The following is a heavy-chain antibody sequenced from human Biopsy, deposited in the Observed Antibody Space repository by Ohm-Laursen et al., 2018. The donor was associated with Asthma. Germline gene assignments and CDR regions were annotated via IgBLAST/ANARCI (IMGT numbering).Heavy chain of an antibody. J-gene: IGHJ6*02. D-gene: IGHD3-9*01. CDR1: GDTFSSCG. V-gene: IGHV1-69*05. Sequence: GSSVKVSCKASGDTFSSCGVNWVRQAPGQGLEWMGEIIPIYRTTNYAQKFQGRVTITRDTSASTAYMELRSLRSEDTATYYCARTYYDFLTGQVKDVFGVWGQGTTVTVSS. CDR3: ARTYYDFLTGQVKDVFGV. CDR2: IIPIYRTT.